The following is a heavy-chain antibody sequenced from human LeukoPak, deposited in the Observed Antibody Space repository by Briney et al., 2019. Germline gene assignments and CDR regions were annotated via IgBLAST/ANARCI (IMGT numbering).Heavy chain of an antibody. V-gene: IGHV3-43D*04. CDR2: ISWDGGST. J-gene: IGHJ1*01. CDR3: AKDTNGIELGYFQH. Sequence: GGSLRLSCAASGFTFDDYAMHWVRQAPGKGLECVSLISWDGGSTYYADSVKGRFTISRDNSKNSLYLQKHSLIAEDTALYYCAKDTNGIELGYFQHWGQGTLVTVSS. CDR1: GFTFDDYA. D-gene: IGHD1-26*01.